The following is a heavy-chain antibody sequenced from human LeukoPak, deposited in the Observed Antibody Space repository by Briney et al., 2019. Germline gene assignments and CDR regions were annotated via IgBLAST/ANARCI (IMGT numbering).Heavy chain of an antibody. D-gene: IGHD2-15*01. CDR2: INPKSGDS. Sequence: GASAKVSCKASGYIFTDYYIHWVRQAPGQGLEWMGCINPKSGDSHSAQRFQGRVTMTRDTSITTAYMEVTRLTSDDTAVYYCARDSSGGYASHWGQGTLVTVSS. CDR3: ARDSSGGYASH. V-gene: IGHV1-2*02. J-gene: IGHJ4*02. CDR1: GYIFTDYY.